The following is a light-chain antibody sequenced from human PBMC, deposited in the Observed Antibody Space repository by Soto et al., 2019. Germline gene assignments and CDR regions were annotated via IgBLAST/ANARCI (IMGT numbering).Light chain of an antibody. CDR1: SSNIGAGYE. Sequence: QSVLTQPPSVSAAPGQRVTISCTGSSSNIGAGYEAHWYQQVPGTAPKLLIYENNNRASGVPDRFSGSKSGTSASLAITGLQAEDEAEYYCQSYDSSLSGYVFGTGTKVTVL. J-gene: IGLJ1*01. CDR3: QSYDSSLSGYV. CDR2: ENN. V-gene: IGLV1-40*01.